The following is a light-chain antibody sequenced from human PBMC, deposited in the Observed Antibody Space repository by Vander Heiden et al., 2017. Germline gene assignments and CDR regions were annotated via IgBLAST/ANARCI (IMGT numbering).Light chain of an antibody. V-gene: IGKV3-15*01. CDR3: QQYNNWPPWT. CDR1: RSVSSN. Sequence: EIVMTQSPATLSVSAGERATLSCRARRSVSSNLAGYKQQPGQAPRLLIYGASTRATGIPARFSGSGSGTEFTLTISSLQSEDFAVYYCQQYNNWPPWTFGQGTKVEIK. CDR2: GAS. J-gene: IGKJ1*01.